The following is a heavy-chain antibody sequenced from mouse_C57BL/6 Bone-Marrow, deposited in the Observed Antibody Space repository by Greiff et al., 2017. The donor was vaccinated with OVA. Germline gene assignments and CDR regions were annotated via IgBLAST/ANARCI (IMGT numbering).Heavy chain of an antibody. D-gene: IGHD6-1*01. CDR1: GFTFSSYG. V-gene: IGHV5-6*01. CDR2: ISSGGSYT. Sequence: EVQVVESGGDLVKPGGSLKLSCAASGFTFSSYGMSWVRQTPDKRLEWVATISSGGSYTYYPDSVKGRFTISRDNAKNTLYLQMSSLKSEDTAMYYCASPLWYFDVWGTGTTVTVSS. CDR3: ASPLWYFDV. J-gene: IGHJ1*03.